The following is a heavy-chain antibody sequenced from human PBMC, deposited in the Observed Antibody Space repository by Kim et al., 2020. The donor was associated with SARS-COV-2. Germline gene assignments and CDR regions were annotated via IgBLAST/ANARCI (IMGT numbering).Heavy chain of an antibody. V-gene: IGHV4-30-2*04. D-gene: IGHD6-13*01. Sequence: KSRVTISVDTSKNQFSLKLSSVTAADTAVYYCASLIAAAGTPLDYYGMDVWGQGTTVTVSS. J-gene: IGHJ6*02. CDR3: ASLIAAAGTPLDYYGMDV.